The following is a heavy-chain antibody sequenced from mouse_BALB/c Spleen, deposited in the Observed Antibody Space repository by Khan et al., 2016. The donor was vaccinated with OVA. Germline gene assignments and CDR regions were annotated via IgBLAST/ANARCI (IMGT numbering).Heavy chain of an antibody. J-gene: IGHJ4*01. D-gene: IGHD2-3*01. V-gene: IGHV3-2*02. CDR2: ISSSGST. CDR1: GYSITSNYA. CDR3: ARDGSHCNYAMDY. Sequence: EVQLVESGPGLVKPSQSLSLTCTVTGYSITSNYAWNWIRQFPENKLEWMGYISSSGSTNYNPALKSRISITRDTSTNQFFLQLNSVTTEDTATYYCARDGSHCNYAMDYWGQGTSVTVSS.